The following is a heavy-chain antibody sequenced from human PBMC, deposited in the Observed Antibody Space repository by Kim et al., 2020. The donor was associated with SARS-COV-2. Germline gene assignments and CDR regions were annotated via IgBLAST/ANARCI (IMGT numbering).Heavy chain of an antibody. V-gene: IGHV7-4-1*02. J-gene: IGHJ6*02. CDR3: ARAGGRSDWVYYYGMDV. Sequence: ASVKVSCKASGYTFTSYAMNWVRQAPGQGLEWMGWINTNTGNPTYAQGFTGRFVFSLDTSVSTAYLQISSLKAEDTAVYYCARAGGRSDWVYYYGMDVWGQGTTVTVSS. CDR1: GYTFTSYA. D-gene: IGHD3-9*01. CDR2: INTNTGNP.